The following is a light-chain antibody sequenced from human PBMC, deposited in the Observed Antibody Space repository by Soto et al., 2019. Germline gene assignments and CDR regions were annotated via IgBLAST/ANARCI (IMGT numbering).Light chain of an antibody. Sequence: QSVLTQPASESGSPGQSITISCTGNSSDVGGYNYVSCYQQHPGKAPKLMIYDVSNRPSGVSNRFSGSKSGNTASLTISGLQAEDEADYYCSSYTSSSILGYVFGTGTKVTVL. V-gene: IGLV2-14*01. CDR1: SSDVGGYNY. CDR3: SSYTSSSILGYV. CDR2: DVS. J-gene: IGLJ1*01.